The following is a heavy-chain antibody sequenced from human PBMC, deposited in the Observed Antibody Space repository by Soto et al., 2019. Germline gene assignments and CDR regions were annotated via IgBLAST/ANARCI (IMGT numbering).Heavy chain of an antibody. CDR1: GYSFTSYG. CDR2: ISANNGNT. CDR3: ARDRGSYALDY. V-gene: IGHV1-18*01. J-gene: IGHJ4*02. D-gene: IGHD1-26*01. Sequence: QVQLVQSGAEVKKPGASVKVSCKASGYSFTSYGISWVRQAPGQGLEWMGWISANNGNTNYAQGRVTMTTDTSTSTAHMELRGLRSAGPALYYWARDRGSYALDYWGQGTLVTVSS.